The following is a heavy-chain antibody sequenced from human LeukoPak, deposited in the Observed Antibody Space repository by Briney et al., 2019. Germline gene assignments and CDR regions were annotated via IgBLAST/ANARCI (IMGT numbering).Heavy chain of an antibody. D-gene: IGHD5-18*01. Sequence: PSETLSLTCAVYGGSFSGYYWSWIRQPPGKGLEWIGYIYYSGSTNYNPSLKSRVTISVDTSKNQFSLKLSSVTAADTAVYYCARGGEVEYSYGLPQGYWGQGTLVTVSS. V-gene: IGHV4-59*01. J-gene: IGHJ4*02. CDR3: ARGGEVEYSYGLPQGY. CDR2: IYYSGST. CDR1: GGSFSGYY.